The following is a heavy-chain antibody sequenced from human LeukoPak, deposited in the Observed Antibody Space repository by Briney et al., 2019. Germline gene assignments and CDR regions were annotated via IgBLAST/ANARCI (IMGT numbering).Heavy chain of an antibody. CDR2: ISGSGGST. D-gene: IGHD6-6*01. CDR1: GFTFSSYA. Sequence: PGGSLRLSCAAPGFTFSSYAMSWVRQAPGKGLEWVSAISGSGGSTYYADSVKGRFTISRDNSKNTLYLQMNSLRAEDTAVYYCAKGTMAARHYYYYYMDVWGKGTTVTVSS. J-gene: IGHJ6*03. CDR3: AKGTMAARHYYYYYMDV. V-gene: IGHV3-23*01.